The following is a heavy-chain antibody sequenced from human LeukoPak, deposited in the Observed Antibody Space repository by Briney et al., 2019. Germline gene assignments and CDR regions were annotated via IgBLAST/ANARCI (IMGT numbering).Heavy chain of an antibody. CDR1: GFTFSRNW. Sequence: PGGSLRLSCAGSGFTFSRNWMCWARQAPGKGLEWVANIKHDGSEEYYVDSVKGRFTVSRDNAKNSLYLQMNSLRAEDTAVYYCARGGGYPDYWGQGALVTVSS. D-gene: IGHD3-22*01. CDR3: ARGGGYPDY. J-gene: IGHJ4*02. V-gene: IGHV3-7*01. CDR2: IKHDGSEE.